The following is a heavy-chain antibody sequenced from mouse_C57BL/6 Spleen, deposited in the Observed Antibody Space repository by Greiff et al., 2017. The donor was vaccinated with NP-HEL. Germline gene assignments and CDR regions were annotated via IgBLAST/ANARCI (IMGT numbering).Heavy chain of an antibody. Sequence: QVQLKQPGAELVRPGSSVKLSCKASGYTFTSYWMDWVKQRPGQGLEWIGNIYPSDSETHYNQKFKDKATLTVDKSSSTAYMQLSSLTSEDSAGYYCAIYGYDGNAMDYWGQGTSVTVSS. J-gene: IGHJ4*01. V-gene: IGHV1-61*01. D-gene: IGHD2-2*01. CDR3: AIYGYDGNAMDY. CDR1: GYTFTSYW. CDR2: IYPSDSET.